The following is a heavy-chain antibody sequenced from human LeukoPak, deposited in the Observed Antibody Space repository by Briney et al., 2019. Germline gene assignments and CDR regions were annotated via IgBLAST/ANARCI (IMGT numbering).Heavy chain of an antibody. J-gene: IGHJ4*02. CDR1: GGSFSGYY. D-gene: IGHD1-26*01. V-gene: IGHV4-34*01. CDR2: INHSGST. CDR3: ARGKWEVRFDN. Sequence: SETLSLTCAVYGGSFSGYYCSWIRQPPGKGLEWIGEINHSGSTNYNPSLTSRVTISVDTSKNQFSLKLSSVTAADTAVYYCARGKWEVRFDNWGQGTLVTVSS.